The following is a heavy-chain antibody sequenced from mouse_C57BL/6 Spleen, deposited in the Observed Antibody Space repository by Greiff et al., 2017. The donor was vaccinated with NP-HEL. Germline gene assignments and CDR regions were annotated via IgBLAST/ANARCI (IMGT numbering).Heavy chain of an antibody. CDR2: ISDGGSYT. Sequence: DVKLVESGGGLVKPGGSLKLSCAASGFTFSSYAMSWVRQTPEKRLEWVATISDGGSYTYYPDNVKGRFTISRDNAKNNLYLQMSHLKSEDTAMYYCARALYDGYYEYYFDYWGQGTTLTVSS. V-gene: IGHV5-4*03. CDR3: ARALYDGYYEYYFDY. D-gene: IGHD2-3*01. J-gene: IGHJ2*01. CDR1: GFTFSSYA.